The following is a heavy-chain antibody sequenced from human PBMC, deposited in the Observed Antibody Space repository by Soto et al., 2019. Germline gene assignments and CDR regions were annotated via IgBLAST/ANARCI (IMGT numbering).Heavy chain of an antibody. CDR2: IYYGGTS. V-gene: IGHV4-59*01. D-gene: IGHD3-10*01. CDR1: GASITNYY. J-gene: IGHJ4*02. Sequence: QVQLHQSGPGLVKPSETLSLTCSVSGASITNYYWTWIRQSPGKGLEWIGYIYYGGTSNYNSSLKCRVTVSVDMSTNQSSLTLNYVTAADTAVYYCAMYYGHGQDYWGQGTLVTVSS. CDR3: AMYYGHGQDY.